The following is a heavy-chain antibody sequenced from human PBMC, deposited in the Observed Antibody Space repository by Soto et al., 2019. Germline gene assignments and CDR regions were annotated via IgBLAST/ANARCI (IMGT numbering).Heavy chain of an antibody. D-gene: IGHD2-2*01. V-gene: IGHV4-31*03. CDR3: ARVTPDQLLFP. CDR2: IYYSGST. J-gene: IGHJ5*02. Sequence: SETLSLTCTVSGGSISSGGYYWSWIRQHPGKGLEWIGYIYYSGSTYYNPSLKSRVTISVDTSKNQFSLKLSSVTAADTAVYYCARVTPDQLLFPWGQGTLVTAPQ. CDR1: GGSISSGGYY.